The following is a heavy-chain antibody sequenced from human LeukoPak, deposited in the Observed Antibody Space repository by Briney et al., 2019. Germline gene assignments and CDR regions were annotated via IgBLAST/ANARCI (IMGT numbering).Heavy chain of an antibody. J-gene: IGHJ4*02. D-gene: IGHD5-24*01. CDR2: ISYDGSNK. CDR3: ARGGRRWLQSGFDY. V-gene: IGHV3-30*04. CDR1: GFTFVSYA. Sequence: GGSLRLSCPPSGFTFVSYAMNWVGKPQGKGLNWVAVISYDGSNKYYTDSVKGRFTIFRDNSKNTLYLQMNSLRAEDTAVYYCARGGRRWLQSGFDYWGQGTLVTVSS.